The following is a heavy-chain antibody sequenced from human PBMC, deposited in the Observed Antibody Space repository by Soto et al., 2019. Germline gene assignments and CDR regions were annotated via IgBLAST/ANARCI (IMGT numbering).Heavy chain of an antibody. CDR1: GFTVSSNY. Sequence: EVQLVESGGGLVQPGGSLRLSCAASGFTVSSNYMSWVRQAPGKGLEWVSVIYSGGSTYYADSVKGRFTISRDNSKNTLYLQMNSLRAEDTAVYYCARGLYSGWHYFDYWGQGTLVTFSS. V-gene: IGHV3-66*01. CDR2: IYSGGST. J-gene: IGHJ4*02. CDR3: ARGLYSGWHYFDY. D-gene: IGHD5-12*01.